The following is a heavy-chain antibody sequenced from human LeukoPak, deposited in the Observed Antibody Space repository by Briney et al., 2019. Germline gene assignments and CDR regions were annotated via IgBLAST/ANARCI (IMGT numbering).Heavy chain of an antibody. J-gene: IGHJ4*01. V-gene: IGHV3-30*02. Sequence: GGSLRLSCAASGFIFRSYGMHWVRQAPGKGLEWVTFIRYDGSDKYYADSVNGRFTISRDNSKNTLYLQMNSLRAEDTAVYYCAKDRERVLTSTSCSFDYWGHGTLVTVSS. CDR3: AKDRERVLTSTSCSFDY. CDR1: GFIFRSYG. CDR2: IRYDGSDK. D-gene: IGHD2-2*01.